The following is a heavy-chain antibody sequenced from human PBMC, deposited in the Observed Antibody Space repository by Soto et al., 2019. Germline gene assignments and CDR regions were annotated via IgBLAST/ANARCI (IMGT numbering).Heavy chain of an antibody. V-gene: IGHV4-34*01. CDR3: ARAGDNSGYSDY. Sequence: SETLSLTCAVYGGSFSGYYWIWIRQPPGKGLEWIGEINHSGRTNYNPSLKSRVTISVDTSKNQFSLKLSSVTAADTSVYYCARAGDNSGYSDYWGQRTLVPVSS. CDR2: INHSGRT. J-gene: IGHJ4*02. D-gene: IGHD3-22*01. CDR1: GGSFSGYY.